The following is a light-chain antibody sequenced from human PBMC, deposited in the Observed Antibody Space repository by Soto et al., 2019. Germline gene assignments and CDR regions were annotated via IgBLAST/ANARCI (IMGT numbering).Light chain of an antibody. V-gene: IGLV8-61*01. CDR2: STN. CDR3: MLYMGGGLVV. CDR1: SGSVSTTYY. Sequence: QTVVTQEPSFSVSPGGTVTLTCGLTSGSVSTTYYPSWYQQTPGQAPRTLIYSTNIRSSGVPDRFSGSILGNKAALTITGAQADDQSDYHCMLYMGGGLVVVGGRTQLTV. J-gene: IGLJ2*01.